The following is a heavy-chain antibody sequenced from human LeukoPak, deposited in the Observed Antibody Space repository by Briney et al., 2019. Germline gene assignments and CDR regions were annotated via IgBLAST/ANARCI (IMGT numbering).Heavy chain of an antibody. Sequence: SETLSLTCTVSGGSISSGSYYWSWIRQPAGKGLEWIGRIYTSGSTNYNPSLKSRVTISVDTSKNQFSLKLSSVTAADTAVYFCEGVAAIRYFDWSLDYWGQGTLVTVSS. CDR3: EGVAAIRYFDWSLDY. D-gene: IGHD3-9*01. J-gene: IGHJ4*02. CDR1: GGSISSGSYY. V-gene: IGHV4-61*02. CDR2: IYTSGST.